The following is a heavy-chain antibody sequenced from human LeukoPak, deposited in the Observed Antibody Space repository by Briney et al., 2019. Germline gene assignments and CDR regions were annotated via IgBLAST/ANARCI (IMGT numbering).Heavy chain of an antibody. CDR3: ARDPYDSSASAFDI. J-gene: IGHJ3*02. D-gene: IGHD3-22*01. Sequence: SETLSLTCTVSGGSISSSSYYWGWIRQPPGKGLEWIGSIYYSGSTYYNPSLKSRVTISVDTSKNQFSLKLSSVTAADTAVYYCARDPYDSSASAFDIWGQGTMVTVSS. V-gene: IGHV4-39*07. CDR2: IYYSGST. CDR1: GGSISSSSYY.